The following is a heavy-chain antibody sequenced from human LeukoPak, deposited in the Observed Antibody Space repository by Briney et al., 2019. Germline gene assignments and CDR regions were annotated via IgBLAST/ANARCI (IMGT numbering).Heavy chain of an antibody. Sequence: GGSLRLCCAASGFTFSDYYMSWLRPAPGKRLGWVSYISSSGSTLYYADSVKGRLTISRDNAKNSLYLQINSLRAEDTAVYYCARVSGGYGELNWFDPWGQGTLVTVSP. CDR3: ARVSGGYGELNWFDP. CDR1: GFTFSDYY. D-gene: IGHD4-17*01. CDR2: ISSSGSTL. V-gene: IGHV3-11*01. J-gene: IGHJ5*02.